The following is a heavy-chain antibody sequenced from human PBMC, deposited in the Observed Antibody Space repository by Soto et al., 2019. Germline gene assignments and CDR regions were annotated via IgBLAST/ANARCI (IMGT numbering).Heavy chain of an antibody. CDR1: GFTFSSYG. Sequence: GGSLRLSCAASGFTFSSYGMHGVRQAPGKGLEWVAVIWYDGSNKYYADSVKGRFTISRDNSKNTLYLQMNSLRAEDTAVYYCARDGRYCSSTSCYRDYYYYYGMDVWGQGTTVTVSS. D-gene: IGHD2-2*01. CDR2: IWYDGSNK. J-gene: IGHJ6*02. CDR3: ARDGRYCSSTSCYRDYYYYYGMDV. V-gene: IGHV3-33*01.